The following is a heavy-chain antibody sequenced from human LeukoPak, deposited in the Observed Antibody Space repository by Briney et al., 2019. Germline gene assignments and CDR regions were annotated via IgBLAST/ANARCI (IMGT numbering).Heavy chain of an antibody. Sequence: PSETLSLTCTVSGDSISSSNSYRGWIRQPPGKGLEWIGSLYYSGSSYYNPSLKSRVTISADTSKNQFSLKLSSVTAADTAVYYCARRPSGFDPWGQGTLVTVSS. V-gene: IGHV4-39*07. J-gene: IGHJ5*02. CDR1: GDSISSSNSY. D-gene: IGHD3-10*01. CDR3: ARRPSGFDP. CDR2: LYYSGSS.